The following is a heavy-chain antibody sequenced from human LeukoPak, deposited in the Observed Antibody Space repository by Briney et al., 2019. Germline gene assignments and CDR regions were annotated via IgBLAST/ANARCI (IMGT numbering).Heavy chain of an antibody. V-gene: IGHV3-53*01. J-gene: IGHJ5*02. CDR1: GLTVGNNY. D-gene: IGHD6-13*01. CDR3: ARDGAAESSGTWA. Sequence: GGSLTLSCAASGLTVGNNYMNWVRQAAGKGLEWISRIYSGGRTHYADSVKGRFTIPIGNSKNTLYLQMDNLRAEGTAVYYFARDGAAESSGTWAWGQGTLVTVSS. CDR2: IYSGGRT.